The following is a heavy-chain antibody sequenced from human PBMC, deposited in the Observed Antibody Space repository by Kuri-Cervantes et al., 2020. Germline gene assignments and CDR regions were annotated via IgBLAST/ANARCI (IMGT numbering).Heavy chain of an antibody. D-gene: IGHD6-19*01. CDR1: GFTFGDYY. Sequence: GGSLRLSCAASGFTFGDYYMHWVRQAPGKGLEWVSDISCNSSNTDYADSVKGRFTISRDNAKNSLYLQMNSLRPEDTAVYYCARAPGWVAGYYAFDLWGQGTMVTVSS. V-gene: IGHV3-11*05. CDR3: ARAPGWVAGYYAFDL. CDR2: ISCNSSNT. J-gene: IGHJ3*01.